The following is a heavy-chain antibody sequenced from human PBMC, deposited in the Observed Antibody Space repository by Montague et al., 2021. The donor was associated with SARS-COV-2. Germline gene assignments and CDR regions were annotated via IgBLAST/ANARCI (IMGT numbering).Heavy chain of an antibody. J-gene: IGHJ5*02. CDR2: GTTSGTT. D-gene: IGHD6-6*01. V-gene: IGHV4-4*07. Sequence: SETLSLTCAVSGGSITGFSWSWVRQPAGKGLEWIGRGTTSGTTNYNPSLRSRVTMSVDTSKNKFSLNLNSVTAADTATYFCAGTPTRPLSLDPWGQGTLVTVSS. CDR3: AGTPTRPLSLDP. CDR1: GGSITGFS.